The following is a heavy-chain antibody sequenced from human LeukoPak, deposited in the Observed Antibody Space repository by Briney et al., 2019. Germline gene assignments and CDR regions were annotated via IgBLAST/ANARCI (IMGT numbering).Heavy chain of an antibody. V-gene: IGHV3-11*06. J-gene: IGHJ4*02. CDR1: GFTFSDYY. CDR3: ARASSESGYFDWLFAYFDY. CDR2: ISSSSSYT. D-gene: IGHD3-9*01. Sequence: GGSLRLSCAASGFTFSDYYMSWIRQAPGKGLEWVSYISSSSSYTNYADSVKGRFTISRDNAKNSLHLQMNSLRAEDTAVYYCARASSESGYFDWLFAYFDYWGQGTLVTVSS.